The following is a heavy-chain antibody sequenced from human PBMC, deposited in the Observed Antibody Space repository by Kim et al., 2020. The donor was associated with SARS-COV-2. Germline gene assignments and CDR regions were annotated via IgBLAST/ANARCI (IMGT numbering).Heavy chain of an antibody. CDR1: GLRVSDNY. CDR3: VRVIRCS. V-gene: IGHV3-66*01. CDR2: IHSGGST. J-gene: IGHJ5*02. D-gene: IGHD3-16*01. Sequence: GGSLRLSCEASGLRVSDNYMSWVRQAPGKGLEWISLIHSGGSTHYADSVKGRFTVSRDSSNNTVYLQMDSVRVEDTAVYFCVRVIRCSWGQGTLVTVSP.